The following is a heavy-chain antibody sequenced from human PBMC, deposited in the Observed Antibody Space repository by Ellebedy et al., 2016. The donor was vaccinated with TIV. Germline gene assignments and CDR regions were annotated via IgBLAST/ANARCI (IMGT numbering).Heavy chain of an antibody. D-gene: IGHD4-23*01. V-gene: IGHV1-69*04. CDR3: GTTVEAVSYYYYGMDV. CDR1: GGTFSSYA. Sequence: ASVKVSCKASGGTFSSYAISWVRQAPGQGLEWMGRIIPILGIGNYAQKFQERVTITADKSTTTAYMELSSLRSDDTAVYYCGTTVEAVSYYYYGMDVWGQGTTVTVSS. J-gene: IGHJ6*02. CDR2: IIPILGIG.